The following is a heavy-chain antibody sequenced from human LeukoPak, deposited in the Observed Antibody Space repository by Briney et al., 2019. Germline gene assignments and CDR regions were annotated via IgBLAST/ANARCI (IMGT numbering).Heavy chain of an antibody. J-gene: IGHJ3*02. Sequence: SETLSLTCTVSGGSISSGDYYWSGIRQPPGKGLEWIGYIYDSGSTYYNPSLKSRVTISVDTSKNQFSLKLSSVTAADTAVYYCARGGLYCSSTSCHTEDAFDIWGQGTMVTVSS. CDR2: IYDSGST. CDR1: GGSISSGDYY. D-gene: IGHD2-2*02. CDR3: ARGGLYCSSTSCHTEDAFDI. V-gene: IGHV4-30-4*08.